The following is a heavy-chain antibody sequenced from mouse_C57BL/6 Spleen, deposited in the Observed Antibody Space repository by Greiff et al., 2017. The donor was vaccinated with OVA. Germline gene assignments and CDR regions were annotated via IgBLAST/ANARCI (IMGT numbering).Heavy chain of an antibody. D-gene: IGHD2-10*02. Sequence: VQLQQSGAELVKPGASVKMSCKASGYTFTSYWLTWVKQRPGQGLEWIGDIYPGSGSTNYNEKFKSKATLTVDTSSSTAYMQLSSLTSEDSAVYYCAREEEYGNYPLDYWGQGTTLTVSS. CDR2: IYPGSGST. CDR1: GYTFTSYW. V-gene: IGHV1-55*01. CDR3: AREEEYGNYPLDY. J-gene: IGHJ2*01.